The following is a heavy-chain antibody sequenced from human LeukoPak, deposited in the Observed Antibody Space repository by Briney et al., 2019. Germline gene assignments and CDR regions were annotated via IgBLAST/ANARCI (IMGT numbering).Heavy chain of an antibody. CDR2: VSGSGGST. CDR3: AKHRDYIWGSYRQTYFDS. D-gene: IGHD3-16*02. J-gene: IGHJ4*02. Sequence: GGSLRLSCAASGFTFNSYAMNWVRQAPGKGLEWVSVVSGSGGSTYYADSVKGRFTISRDNSNNTLYLQMNSLRAEDTAVYYCAKHRDYIWGSYRQTYFDSWGQGTLVTVSS. V-gene: IGHV3-23*01. CDR1: GFTFNSYA.